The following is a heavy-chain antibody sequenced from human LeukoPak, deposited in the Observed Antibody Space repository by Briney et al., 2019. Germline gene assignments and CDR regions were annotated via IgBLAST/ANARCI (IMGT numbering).Heavy chain of an antibody. D-gene: IGHD2-21*02. V-gene: IGHV3-23*01. CDR3: AKDPASGDRLGY. J-gene: IGHJ4*02. CDR1: GFTFSIFA. CDR2: ISGSGGST. Sequence: PGGSLRLSCVASGFTFSIFAMSWVRQPPVGELGWVSAISGSGGSTYYADSVKGRFTISRDSSKKTLYLQMNSLRAEDRAVYYCAKDPASGDRLGYWGQGTLVTVSS.